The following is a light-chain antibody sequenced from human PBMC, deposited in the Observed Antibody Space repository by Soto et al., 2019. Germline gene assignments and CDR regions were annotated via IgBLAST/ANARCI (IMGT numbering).Light chain of an antibody. J-gene: IGLJ1*01. CDR3: GTWDSSLSAYV. V-gene: IGLV1-51*01. CDR1: NSNIGNNY. Sequence: QSVLTQPPSLSAAPGQKVTISCSGSNSNIGNNYVSWYQQLPGTAPKLLIYDRSNRPSGIPDRFSGSKSGTSATLDITGLQTGDEADYYCGTWDSSLSAYVFGTGTKVTVL. CDR2: DRS.